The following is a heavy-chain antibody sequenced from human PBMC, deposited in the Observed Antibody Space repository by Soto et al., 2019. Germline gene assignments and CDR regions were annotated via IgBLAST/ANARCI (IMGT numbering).Heavy chain of an antibody. CDR1: GDSISTTFW. CDR3: ARAAVVNTWLDP. Sequence: QVQLQGSGPGLVQPSGTLSLTCAVSGDSISTTFWWTWVRQPPVKGLEWIGEIHHGGHTNYNPSLKSRVTKSIDKSKNTSASRPASVTPADTAVYFCARAAVVNTWLDPWGQGTLVTVSS. V-gene: IGHV4-4*02. CDR2: IHHGGHT. J-gene: IGHJ5*02.